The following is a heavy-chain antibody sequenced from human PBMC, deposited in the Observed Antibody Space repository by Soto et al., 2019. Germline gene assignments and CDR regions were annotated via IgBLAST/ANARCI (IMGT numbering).Heavy chain of an antibody. Sequence: SETLSLTCTVSGGSISSYYWSWIRQPPGKGLEWIGYIYYSGSTNYNPSLKSRVTISVDTSKNQFSLKLSSVTAADTAVYYCARHLFGDGDDAFDIWGQGTMVTVSS. V-gene: IGHV4-59*08. CDR2: IYYSGST. CDR3: ARHLFGDGDDAFDI. D-gene: IGHD3-10*01. J-gene: IGHJ3*02. CDR1: GGSISSYY.